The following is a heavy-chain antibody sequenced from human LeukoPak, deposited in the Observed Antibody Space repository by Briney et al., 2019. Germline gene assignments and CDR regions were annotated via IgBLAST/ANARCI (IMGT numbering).Heavy chain of an antibody. D-gene: IGHD1-14*01. CDR3: ARPLTDPYWNDAFDI. J-gene: IGHJ3*02. CDR2: IYHSGST. CDR1: GYSISSGYY. Sequence: SETLSLTCAVSGYSISSGYYWGWIRQPPGKGREWIGSIYHSGSTYYNPSLKSRVTISVDTSKNQFSMKLSSVTAADTAVYYCARPLTDPYWNDAFDIWGQGTMVTVSS. V-gene: IGHV4-38-2*01.